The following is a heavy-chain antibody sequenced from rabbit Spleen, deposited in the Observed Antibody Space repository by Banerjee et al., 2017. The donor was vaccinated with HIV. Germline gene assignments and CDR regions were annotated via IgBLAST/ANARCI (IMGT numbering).Heavy chain of an antibody. CDR3: ARDVGIDVYRFSL. D-gene: IGHD4-2*01. V-gene: IGHV1S40*01. CDR1: GVSFSGGYD. Sequence: QSLEESGGDLVKPGASLTLTCTASGVSFSGGYDMCWVRQAPGKGLEWIGYIYSTIEYTYYASWAKGRFTISKTSSTTVTLQMTSLTVADTATYFCARDVGIDVYRFSLWGPGTLVTVS. CDR2: IYSTIEYT. J-gene: IGHJ4*01.